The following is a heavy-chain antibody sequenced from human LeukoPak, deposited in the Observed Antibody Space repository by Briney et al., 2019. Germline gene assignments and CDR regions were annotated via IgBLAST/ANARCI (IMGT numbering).Heavy chain of an antibody. D-gene: IGHD3-9*01. V-gene: IGHV1-69*13. J-gene: IGHJ4*02. CDR2: IIPIFGTA. Sequence: GASVKVSCKASGGTFSSYAISWVRQAPGQGLEWMGGIIPIFGTANYAQKFQGRVTITADESTSTAYMELSSLRSEDTAVYYCARVYPNDILTGYNDYWGQGTLVTVSS. CDR1: GGTFSSYA. CDR3: ARVYPNDILTGYNDY.